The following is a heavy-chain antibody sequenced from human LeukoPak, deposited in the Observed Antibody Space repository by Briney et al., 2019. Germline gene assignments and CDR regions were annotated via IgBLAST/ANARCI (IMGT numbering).Heavy chain of an antibody. J-gene: IGHJ3*02. Sequence: SVKVSCKASGGTFSSYAISWVRQAPGQGLEWMGRIIPILGIANYAQKFQGRVTITADKSTSTAYMELSSLRSEDTAVYYCARDANYHVSSDYYDAFDIWGQGTMVTVSS. CDR3: ARDANYHVSSDYYDAFDI. CDR2: IIPILGIA. V-gene: IGHV1-69*04. D-gene: IGHD3-22*01. CDR1: GGTFSSYA.